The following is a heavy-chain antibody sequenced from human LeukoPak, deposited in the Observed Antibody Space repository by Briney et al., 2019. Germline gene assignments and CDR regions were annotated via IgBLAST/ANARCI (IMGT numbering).Heavy chain of an antibody. V-gene: IGHV3-74*01. CDR3: ARDAPPDY. CDR2: INSDGSST. J-gene: IGHJ4*02. Sequence: PGGSLRLSCAASGFTFSNYWMHWARQAPGKGLVWVSRINSDGSSTTYADSLKGRFTISRDSSKNTLYLQMNSLSPEDTAVYYCARDAPPDYWGQGTLVIVSS. CDR1: GFTFSNYW.